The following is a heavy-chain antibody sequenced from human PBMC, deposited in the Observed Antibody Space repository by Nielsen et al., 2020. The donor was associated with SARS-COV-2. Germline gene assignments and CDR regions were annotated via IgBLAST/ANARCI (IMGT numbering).Heavy chain of an antibody. D-gene: IGHD4-17*01. V-gene: IGHV3-23*01. CDR2: ISGSGGST. CDR3: AKDHTTVRTSFDY. J-gene: IGHJ4*02. CDR1: GFTFSSYA. Sequence: GESLKISCAASGFTFSSYAMSWVRQAPGKGLEWVSAISGSGGSTYYADSVKGRFTISRDNSKNTLYLQMNSLRAEDTAVYYCAKDHTTVRTSFDYWGQGTLVTVSS.